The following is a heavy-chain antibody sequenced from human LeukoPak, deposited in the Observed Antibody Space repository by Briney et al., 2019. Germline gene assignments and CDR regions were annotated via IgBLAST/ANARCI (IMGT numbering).Heavy chain of an antibody. J-gene: IGHJ4*02. CDR2: IGDSGSGG. V-gene: IGHV3-23*01. D-gene: IGHD4-23*01. CDR1: GFNFNYFA. Sequence: PGGSLRLSCSASGFNFNYFAMSWIRQAPGKRLEWVSTIGDSGSGGSYADSGRGRFTISRDNSKNMVYLQMYSLRVDDSAVYYCSRIKYGGNSGYHFDYWGQGTLVTVSS. CDR3: SRIKYGGNSGYHFDY.